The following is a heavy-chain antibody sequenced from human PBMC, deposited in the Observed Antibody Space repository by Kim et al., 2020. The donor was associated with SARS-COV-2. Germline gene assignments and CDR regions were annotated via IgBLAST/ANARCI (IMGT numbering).Heavy chain of an antibody. D-gene: IGHD5-12*01. CDR1: GYTFTGYY. J-gene: IGHJ4*02. Sequence: ASVKVSCKASGYTFTGYYMHWVRQAPGQGLEWMGRIHPNSGGTNYAQNFQGRVTMTRDTSISTAYMEVTRPRSDDTAVYYCASGGSRGYEGDYWGQGTLVTVSS. V-gene: IGHV1-2*06. CDR3: ASGGSRGYEGDY. CDR2: IHPNSGGT.